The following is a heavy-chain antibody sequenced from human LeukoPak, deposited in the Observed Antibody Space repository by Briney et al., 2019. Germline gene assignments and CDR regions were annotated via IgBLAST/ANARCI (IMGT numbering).Heavy chain of an antibody. CDR3: TRATSVVVPAADHYYYGMDV. CDR1: GSTLTGYY. J-gene: IGHJ6*02. V-gene: IGHV1-2*02. Sequence: ASVKVSCKASGSTLTGYYMHWVRQAPGQGLEWMGWINPNSGGRDYAQKFQGRVTMTRDTSLSTAYMELSRLRSDDTAVYYCTRATSVVVPAADHYYYGMDVWGQGTTVTVSS. CDR2: INPNSGGR. D-gene: IGHD2-2*01.